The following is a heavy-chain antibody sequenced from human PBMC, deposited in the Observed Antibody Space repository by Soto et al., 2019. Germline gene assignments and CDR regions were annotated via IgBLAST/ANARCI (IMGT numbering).Heavy chain of an antibody. CDR1: GFTFSSYA. CDR3: AKGPAYIVVVPAAPEYFDY. V-gene: IGHV3-23*01. Sequence: GGSLRLSCAASGFTFSSYAMSWVRQAPGKGLEWVSAISGSGGRTYYADSVKGRFTISRDNSKNTLYLQMNSLRAEDTAVYYCAKGPAYIVVVPAAPEYFDYWGQGTLVTVSS. J-gene: IGHJ4*02. D-gene: IGHD2-2*01. CDR2: ISGSGGRT.